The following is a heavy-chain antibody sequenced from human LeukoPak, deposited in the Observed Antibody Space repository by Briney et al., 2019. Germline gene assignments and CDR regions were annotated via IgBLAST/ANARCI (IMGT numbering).Heavy chain of an antibody. CDR2: IIPIFGTA. J-gene: IGHJ6*03. CDR1: GGIFNNYA. V-gene: IGHV1-69*13. CDR3: ARGGYYDSSGLYYYYMDV. Sequence: SVKVSCKASGGIFNNYAISWVRQAPGQGLEWMGGIIPIFGTANYVQKFQGRVTISADESTSTAYMELSSLRSEDTAVYYCARGGYYDSSGLYYYYMDVWGKGTTVTVSS. D-gene: IGHD3-22*01.